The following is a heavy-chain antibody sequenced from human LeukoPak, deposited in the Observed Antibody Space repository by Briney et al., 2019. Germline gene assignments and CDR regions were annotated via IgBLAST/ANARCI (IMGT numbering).Heavy chain of an antibody. CDR2: IYYSGST. CDR1: GGSISSYY. Sequence: SETLSLTCTVSGGSISSYYWSWIRQPPGKGLEWIGYIYYSGSTNYNPSLKSRVTISVDTSKNQFSLKLSSVTATDTAVYYCATRVHSSSWPSYFDYWAQDTLVTVSS. CDR3: ATRVHSSSWPSYFDY. V-gene: IGHV4-59*01. D-gene: IGHD6-13*01. J-gene: IGHJ4*02.